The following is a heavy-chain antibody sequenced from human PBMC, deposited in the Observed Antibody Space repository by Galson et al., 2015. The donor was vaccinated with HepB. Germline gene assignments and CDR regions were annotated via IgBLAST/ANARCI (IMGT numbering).Heavy chain of an antibody. D-gene: IGHD1-26*01. J-gene: IGHJ4*02. CDR3: ATRKSGNYVN. CDR1: GFTFSDYW. V-gene: IGHV3-7*01. Sequence: SLRLSCAGSGFTFSDYWMGWVRQAPGKGLEWVANIREDGSEKFYVDSVKGRFSISRDNARNSLSLQMNSLRAEDTAIYYCATRKSGNYVNWGQGTLVTVSS. CDR2: IREDGSEK.